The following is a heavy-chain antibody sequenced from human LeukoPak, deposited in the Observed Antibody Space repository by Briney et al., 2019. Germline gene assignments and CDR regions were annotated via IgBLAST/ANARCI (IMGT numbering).Heavy chain of an antibody. Sequence: PGGSLRLSCAASGFTLSSYAMSWVRQAPGKGLEWVSGIRGSGGGTYYADSVKGRFTISRDNSKNTLYLQMNSLRAEDTALYYCAKQGVDPHNWFDPWGQGTLVTVSS. CDR3: AKQGVDPHNWFDP. D-gene: IGHD3-10*01. J-gene: IGHJ5*02. V-gene: IGHV3-23*01. CDR2: IRGSGGGT. CDR1: GFTLSSYA.